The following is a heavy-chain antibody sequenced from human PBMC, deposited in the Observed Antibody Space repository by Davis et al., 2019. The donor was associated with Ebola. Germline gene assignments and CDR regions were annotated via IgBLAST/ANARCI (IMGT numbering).Heavy chain of an antibody. D-gene: IGHD5-12*01. Sequence: GGSLRLSCKGSGYSFPSYWIGWVRQMPGKGLEWMGLIYVGDSDPRYSPSFQGQVTISADKSLSTAYLEWSSLKASDTAMYYCARPQGHSGYDLRYWGQGTLVTVSS. CDR1: GYSFPSYW. V-gene: IGHV5-51*01. J-gene: IGHJ4*02. CDR3: ARPQGHSGYDLRY. CDR2: IYVGDSDP.